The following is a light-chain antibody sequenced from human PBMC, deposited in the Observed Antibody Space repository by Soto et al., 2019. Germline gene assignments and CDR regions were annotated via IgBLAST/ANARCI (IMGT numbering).Light chain of an antibody. Sequence: QSVLTQPASVSGSPGQSITISCTGTRSDVGSYNLVSWYQQHPGKAPKLMIYEVSNRPSGVSNRFSGSKSGNTASLTISGLQAEDEADYYCSSYTSSSTLYVFGTGTKLTVL. CDR1: RSDVGSYNL. CDR2: EVS. CDR3: SSYTSSSTLYV. J-gene: IGLJ1*01. V-gene: IGLV2-14*02.